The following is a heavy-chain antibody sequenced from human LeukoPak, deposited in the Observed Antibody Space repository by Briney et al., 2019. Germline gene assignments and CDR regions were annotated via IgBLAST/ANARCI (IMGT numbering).Heavy chain of an antibody. CDR2: IYYSGST. D-gene: IGHD6-6*01. Sequence: SETLSLTCTVSGGSISGYYWSWIRQPPGKGLEWIGYIYYSGSTNYNPSLKSRVTISVDTSKNQISLKLSSVTAADTAVYYCARDARSSSHFDYWGQGTLVTVSS. V-gene: IGHV4-59*01. J-gene: IGHJ4*02. CDR1: GGSISGYY. CDR3: ARDARSSSHFDY.